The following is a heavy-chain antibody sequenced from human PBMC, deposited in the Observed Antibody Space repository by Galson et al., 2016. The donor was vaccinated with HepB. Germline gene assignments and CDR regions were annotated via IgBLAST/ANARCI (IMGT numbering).Heavy chain of an antibody. Sequence: SLRLSCAASGFTFSLYAMTWVRQAPGKGLECVSAISGSGGTTWNADSVKGRVSISRDNSRNTLYLQMNSLRAEDTAVYYCAKDLLSTRSWYGGIDYWGQGTLVTVSS. CDR2: ISGSGGTT. CDR3: AKDLLSTRSWYGGIDY. D-gene: IGHD6-13*01. V-gene: IGHV3-23*01. J-gene: IGHJ4*02. CDR1: GFTFSLYA.